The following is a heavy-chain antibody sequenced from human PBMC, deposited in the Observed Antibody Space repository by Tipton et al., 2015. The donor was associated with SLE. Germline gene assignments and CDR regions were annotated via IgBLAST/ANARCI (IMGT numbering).Heavy chain of an antibody. D-gene: IGHD1-14*01. CDR2: ISYDGSNK. J-gene: IGHJ4*02. Sequence: HLVQSGGGVVQPGRSLRLSCAASGFTFSSYAMHWVRQAPGKGLEWVAVISYDGSNKYYADSVKGRFTISRDNSKNTLYLQMNSLRAEDTAVYYCARDARNGPNFDYWGQGTLVTVSS. CDR1: GFTFSSYA. V-gene: IGHV3-30*04. CDR3: ARDARNGPNFDY.